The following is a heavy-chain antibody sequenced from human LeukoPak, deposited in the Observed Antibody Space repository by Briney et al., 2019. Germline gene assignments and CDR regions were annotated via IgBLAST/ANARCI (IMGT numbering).Heavy chain of an antibody. J-gene: IGHJ4*02. Sequence: SVKISCKASGGTFSSYAISWVRQAPGQGLEWMGRIIPILGIANYAQKFQGRVTITADKSTSTAYMELSSLRSEDTAVYYCASTGPGDTGYFDYWGQGTLVTVSS. CDR2: IIPILGIA. V-gene: IGHV1-69*04. CDR1: GGTFSSYA. CDR3: ASTGPGDTGYFDY. D-gene: IGHD7-27*01.